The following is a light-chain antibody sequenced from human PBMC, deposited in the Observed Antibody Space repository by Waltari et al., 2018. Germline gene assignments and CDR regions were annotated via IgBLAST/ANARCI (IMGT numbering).Light chain of an antibody. CDR2: DVS. V-gene: IGLV2-14*03. J-gene: IGLJ2*01. CDR3: SSYTSSSTRV. Sequence: QSALTQPASVSGSPGQSIAISCTGTSSDVGGYDYVSWYQYHPGKAPKLMIYDVSYRPSVVSNRFSGSKSGNTASLTISGLQAEDEADYYCSSYTSSSTRVFGGGTKLTVL. CDR1: SSDVGGYDY.